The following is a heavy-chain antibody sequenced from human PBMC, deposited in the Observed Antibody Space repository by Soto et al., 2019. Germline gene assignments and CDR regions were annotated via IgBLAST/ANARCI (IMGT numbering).Heavy chain of an antibody. D-gene: IGHD3-10*01. CDR2: INPNSGGT. CDR3: ARGYGSGTPGDY. V-gene: IGHV1-2*04. J-gene: IGHJ4*02. Sequence: GGSVKVSCKASGYTFTVYYMHGVRQSPGQGLDGMGWINPNSGGTNYAQKFQGWVTMTRDTSISTAYMELSRLRSDDTAVYYCARGYGSGTPGDYWGQGTLVTVSS. CDR1: GYTFTVYY.